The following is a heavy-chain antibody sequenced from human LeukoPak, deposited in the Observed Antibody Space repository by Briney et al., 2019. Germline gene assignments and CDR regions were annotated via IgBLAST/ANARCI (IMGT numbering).Heavy chain of an antibody. D-gene: IGHD2-8*01. CDR1: EFTVYNSY. CDR2: FYSGGDT. J-gene: IGHJ4*02. CDR3: ATRDRNNGVDY. V-gene: IGHV3-53*01. Sequence: GGSLRLSCAVSEFTVYNSYMSWVRQAPGKGLEWVSIFYSGGDTFYVDSVKGRFTISRDKYKNTVYLQMNSLRAEDTAVYYCATRDRNNGVDYWGQGTQVTVSS.